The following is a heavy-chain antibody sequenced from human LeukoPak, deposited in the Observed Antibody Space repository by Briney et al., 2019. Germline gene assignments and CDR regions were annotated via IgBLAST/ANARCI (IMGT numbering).Heavy chain of an antibody. J-gene: IGHJ3*02. CDR1: GYTFTGYY. D-gene: IGHD3-22*01. V-gene: IGHV1-2*02. CDR3: ARGSDRKKLSLAIDI. Sequence: ASVKVSCKASGYTFTGYYMHWVRQAPGQGLEWMGWINPNSGGTNYAQKFQGRVTMTRDTSISTAYMELSRLRSDDTAVYYCARGSDRKKLSLAIDIWGQGTMVTVSS. CDR2: INPNSGGT.